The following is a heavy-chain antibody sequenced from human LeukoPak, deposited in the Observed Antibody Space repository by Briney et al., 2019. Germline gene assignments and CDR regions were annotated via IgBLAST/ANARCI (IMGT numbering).Heavy chain of an antibody. Sequence: PGGSLRLSCAASGFTFSSYWMSWVRQAPGKGLEWVANIKQDGSEKYYVDSVKVRFTLSRDNAKNSLYLQMNSLRAEDTAVYYCASYIPDIVVVAAATDRRDYWGQGTLVTVSS. J-gene: IGHJ4*02. CDR3: ASYIPDIVVVAAATDRRDY. CDR1: GFTFSSYW. V-gene: IGHV3-7*02. D-gene: IGHD2-15*01. CDR2: IKQDGSEK.